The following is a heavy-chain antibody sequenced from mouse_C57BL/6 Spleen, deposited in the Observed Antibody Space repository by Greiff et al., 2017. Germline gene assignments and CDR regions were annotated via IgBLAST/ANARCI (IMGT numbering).Heavy chain of an antibody. Sequence: VQLKESEGGLVQPGSSMKLSCTASGFTFSDYYMAWVRQVPEKGLEWVANINYDGSSTYYLDSLKSRFIISRDNAKNILYLQMSSLKSEDTATYYCARGGAYYSNPFDYWGQGTTLTVSS. V-gene: IGHV5-16*01. CDR2: INYDGSST. D-gene: IGHD2-5*01. J-gene: IGHJ2*01. CDR1: GFTFSDYY. CDR3: ARGGAYYSNPFDY.